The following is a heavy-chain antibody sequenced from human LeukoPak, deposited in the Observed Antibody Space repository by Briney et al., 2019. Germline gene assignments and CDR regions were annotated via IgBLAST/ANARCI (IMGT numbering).Heavy chain of an antibody. CDR2: VDPEDGEI. D-gene: IGHD1-26*01. CDR3: AIDVGELLTY. J-gene: IGHJ4*02. CDR1: GYTLTELS. V-gene: IGHV1-24*01. Sequence: GASVKVSFKVSGYTLTELSMHWVRQAPGKGLEWMGGVDPEDGEIIYAQKFQGRVTMTEDTSTDTAYMELSSLRSEDTAVYYCAIDVGELLTYWGQGTLVTVSS.